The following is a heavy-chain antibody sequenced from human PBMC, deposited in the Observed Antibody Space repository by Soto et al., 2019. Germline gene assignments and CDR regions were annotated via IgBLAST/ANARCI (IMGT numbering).Heavy chain of an antibody. CDR2: INHSGST. CDR3: ATGYCTNGVCYTRTLSGMDV. D-gene: IGHD2-8*01. CDR1: GGSFSGSY. J-gene: IGHJ6*02. Sequence: SETLSLTCAVYGGSFSGSYWSWIRQPPGKGLERIGEINHSGSTNYNPSLKSRVTISVDTSKNQFSLKLSSVTAADTAVYYCATGYCTNGVCYTRTLSGMDVWGQGTTVTVSS. V-gene: IGHV4-34*01.